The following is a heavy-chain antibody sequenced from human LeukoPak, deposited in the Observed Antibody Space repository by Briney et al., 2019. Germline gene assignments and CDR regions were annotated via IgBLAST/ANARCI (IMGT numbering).Heavy chain of an antibody. CDR1: GFTFSNAW. V-gene: IGHV3-15*01. Sequence: GGSLRLSCAASGFTFSNAWMSWVRQAPGKGLEWVGRVKSKTDGGTTDYAAPVKGRFTVSRDDSKNTLYLQMNSLKTEDTAVYYCTTEVAGPYGDVWGKGTTVTVSS. J-gene: IGHJ6*04. D-gene: IGHD6-19*01. CDR3: TTEVAGPYGDV. CDR2: VKSKTDGGTT.